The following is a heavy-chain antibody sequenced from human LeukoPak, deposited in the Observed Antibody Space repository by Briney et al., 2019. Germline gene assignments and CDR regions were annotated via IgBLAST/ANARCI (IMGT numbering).Heavy chain of an antibody. CDR2: IYYSGST. V-gene: IGHV4-59*01. CDR3: ARLRFLEWLPDY. CDR1: GGSISSYY. D-gene: IGHD3-3*01. Sequence: SSETLSLTCTVSGGSISSYYWSWIRQPPGKGLEWIGYIYYSGSTNYNPSLKSRVTISVDTSKNQFSLKLSSVTAADTAVYYCARLRFLEWLPDYWGQGTLVTVSS. J-gene: IGHJ4*02.